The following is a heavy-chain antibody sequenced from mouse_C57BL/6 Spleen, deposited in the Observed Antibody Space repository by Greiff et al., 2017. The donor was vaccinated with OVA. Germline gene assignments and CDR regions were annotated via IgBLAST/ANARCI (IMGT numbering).Heavy chain of an antibody. CDR3: ARQGEGDAMDY. D-gene: IGHD2-13*01. Sequence: EVMLVESGGGLVKPGGSLKLSCAASGFTFSSYTMSWVRQTPEKRLEWVATISGGGGNTYYPDSVKGRFTISRDNAKNTLYLQMSSLRSEDTALYYCARQGEGDAMDYWGQGTSVTVSS. CDR1: GFTFSSYT. CDR2: ISGGGGNT. J-gene: IGHJ4*01. V-gene: IGHV5-9*01.